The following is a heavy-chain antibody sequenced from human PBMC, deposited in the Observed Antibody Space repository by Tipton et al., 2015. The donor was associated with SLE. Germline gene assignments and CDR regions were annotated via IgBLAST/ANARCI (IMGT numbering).Heavy chain of an antibody. J-gene: IGHJ3*02. Sequence: TLSLTCTVSGDSISSGTYYWSWIRQPAGKGLEWIGYIYTSGSTYYNPSLKSRVTISVDTSKNQFSLKLSSVTAADTAVYYCAIGTMLLDAFDIWGQGTMVTVSS. V-gene: IGHV4-61*09. CDR2: IYTSGST. CDR3: AIGTMLLDAFDI. D-gene: IGHD3-16*01. CDR1: GDSISSGTYY.